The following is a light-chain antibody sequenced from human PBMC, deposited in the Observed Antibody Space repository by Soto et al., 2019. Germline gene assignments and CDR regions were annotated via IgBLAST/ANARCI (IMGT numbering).Light chain of an antibody. CDR2: SAS. J-gene: IGKJ1*01. Sequence: DIQMTQSPSSLSASVGDRVTISCRASQGISNYLAWYQQKAGTAPQLLIYSASTLQSGVPSRFSGSGSGTDXTXXXXSLQPEDVAXYYCQKYNSAPWTFGQGTKVEIK. V-gene: IGKV1-27*01. CDR3: QKYNSAPWT. CDR1: QGISNY.